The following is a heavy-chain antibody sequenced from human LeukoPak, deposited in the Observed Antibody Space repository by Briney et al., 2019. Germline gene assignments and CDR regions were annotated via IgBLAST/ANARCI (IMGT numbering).Heavy chain of an antibody. CDR3: ARPRLEYCSGGSCFDAFDI. Sequence: GGSLRLSCAASGFTFSSYAMNWVRQAPGKGLEWVSAISGSGSTTYYADSVKGRFTISRDNSKNTLFLQMSSLTAEDTAIYSCARPRLEYCSGGSCFDAFDIWGQGTMVTVSS. J-gene: IGHJ3*02. D-gene: IGHD2-15*01. CDR2: ISGSGSTT. CDR1: GFTFSSYA. V-gene: IGHV3-23*01.